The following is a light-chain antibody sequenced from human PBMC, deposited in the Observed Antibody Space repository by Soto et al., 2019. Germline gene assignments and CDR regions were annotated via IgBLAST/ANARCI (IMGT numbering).Light chain of an antibody. CDR3: QQYGSSPIT. CDR2: GAS. CDR1: QSVSSNY. J-gene: IGKJ5*01. Sequence: EIVLTQFPGTLSLSPGERATLSCRASQSVSSNYLAWYQQRPGQPPRLLIYGASSRATGIPDRFSGSGSGTDFTLTISRLEPEDFAVYYCQQYGSSPITFGQGTRLEIK. V-gene: IGKV3-20*01.